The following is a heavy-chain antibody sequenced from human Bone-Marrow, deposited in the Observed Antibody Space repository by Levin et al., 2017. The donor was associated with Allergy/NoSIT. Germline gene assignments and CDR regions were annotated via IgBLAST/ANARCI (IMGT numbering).Heavy chain of an antibody. CDR3: ARYSSGWYVDDY. CDR2: IDPSDSYT. D-gene: IGHD6-19*01. V-gene: IGHV5-10-1*01. J-gene: IGHJ4*02. CDR1: GYSFTSYW. Sequence: RGESLKISCKGSGYSFTSYWISWVRQMPGKGLEWMGRIDPSDSYTNYSPSFQGHVTISADKSISTAYLQWSSLKASDTAMYYCARYSSGWYVDDYWGQGTLVTVSS.